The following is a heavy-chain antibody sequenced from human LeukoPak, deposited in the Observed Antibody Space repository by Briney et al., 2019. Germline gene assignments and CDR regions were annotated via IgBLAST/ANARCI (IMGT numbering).Heavy chain of an antibody. D-gene: IGHD5-24*01. CDR1: GFTVSSSY. CDR3: ARDRRDGYCLGH. J-gene: IGHJ4*02. V-gene: IGHV3-66*01. CDR2: MYSGGTT. Sequence: PGGSLRLSCTGSGFTVSSSYMSWVRQTPGKGLEWVSVMYSGGTTYYADSVKGRFTISRDSSKNTANLQMNSLRAEDTAVYYCARDRRDGYCLGHWGQGTLVTVSS.